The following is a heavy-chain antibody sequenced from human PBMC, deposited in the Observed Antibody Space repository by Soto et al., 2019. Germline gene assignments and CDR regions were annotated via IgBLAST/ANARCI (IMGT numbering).Heavy chain of an antibody. Sequence: QLQLQESGPGLVKPSETLSLTCTVSGGSISSSSYYWGWIRQPPGKGLEWIGSIYYSGSTYYNPSLKSRVTISVDTSKNQFSLKLSSVTAADTAVYYCATYDILTGYHPAYNWFDPWGQGTLVTVSS. CDR1: GGSISSSSYY. V-gene: IGHV4-39*01. J-gene: IGHJ5*02. CDR2: IYYSGST. D-gene: IGHD3-9*01. CDR3: ATYDILTGYHPAYNWFDP.